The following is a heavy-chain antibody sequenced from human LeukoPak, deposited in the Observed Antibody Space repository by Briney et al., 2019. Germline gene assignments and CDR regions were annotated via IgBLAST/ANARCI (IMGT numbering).Heavy chain of an antibody. Sequence: SETLSLTCAVYGGSFSGYYWSWIRQPPGKGLEWIGEINHSGSTNYNPSLKSRVTISVDTSKNQFSLKLSSVTAADTAVYYCATSSPYNWFDPRGQGTLVTVSS. CDR2: INHSGST. CDR3: ATSSPYNWFDP. J-gene: IGHJ5*02. V-gene: IGHV4-34*01. CDR1: GGSFSGYY.